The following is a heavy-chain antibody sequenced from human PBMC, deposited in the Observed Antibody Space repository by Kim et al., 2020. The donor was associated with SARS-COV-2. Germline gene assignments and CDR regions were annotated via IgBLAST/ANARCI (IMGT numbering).Heavy chain of an antibody. CDR3: AKGFPYYYLSGKCWFDP. CDR1: GFTFRNTD. CDR2: IGGSGGT. D-gene: IGHD3-10*01. Sequence: GGSLRLSCAASGFTFRNTDMSWVRQAPGKGLEWVSAIGGSGGTHYADSVKGRITISRDNSKNTVYLQLNTLRVDDTAVYYCAKGFPYYYLSGKCWFDPWG. V-gene: IGHV3-23*01. J-gene: IGHJ5*02.